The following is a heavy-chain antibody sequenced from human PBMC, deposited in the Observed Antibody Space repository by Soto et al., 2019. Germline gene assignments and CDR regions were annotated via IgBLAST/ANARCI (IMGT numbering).Heavy chain of an antibody. J-gene: IGHJ6*02. Sequence: ETLSLTCTVSGGSISSSSYYWGWIRQPPGKGLEWIGSIYYSGSTYYKPSLKSRVTISVDTSKNQFSLKLSSVTAADTAVYYCACIFSGGYGYGFYYYGMDVWGQGTTVTVSS. V-gene: IGHV4-39*01. CDR2: IYYSGST. CDR3: ACIFSGGYGYGFYYYGMDV. D-gene: IGHD5-18*01. CDR1: GGSISSSSYY.